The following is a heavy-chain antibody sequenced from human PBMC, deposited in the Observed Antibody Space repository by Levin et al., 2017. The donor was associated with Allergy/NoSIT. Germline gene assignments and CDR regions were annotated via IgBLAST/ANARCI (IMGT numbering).Heavy chain of an antibody. J-gene: IGHJ4*02. CDR3: AMRPPTVTTYSFDY. Sequence: ASVKVSCKASGYTFTGYYMHWVRQAPGQGLEWMGWINPNSGGTNYAQKFQGRVTMTRDTSISTAYMELSRLRSDDTAVYYCAMRPPTVTTYSFDYWGQGTLVTVSS. D-gene: IGHD4-17*01. V-gene: IGHV1-2*02. CDR1: GYTFTGYY. CDR2: INPNSGGT.